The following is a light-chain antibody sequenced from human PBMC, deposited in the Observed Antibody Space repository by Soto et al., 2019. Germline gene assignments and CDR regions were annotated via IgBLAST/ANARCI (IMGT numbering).Light chain of an antibody. J-gene: IGLJ1*01. Sequence: QTVVTQPPSVSGDPGQGVTISCTGSSSNIGAGYDVHWYQHLPGTAPKLLIYGNKNRPPGVPDRFSGSRSVTSASLAITWLQAGDEADYYCQSYDTGLSGSRVFGSGTKLTVL. CDR3: QSYDTGLSGSRV. V-gene: IGLV1-40*01. CDR1: SSNIGAGYD. CDR2: GNK.